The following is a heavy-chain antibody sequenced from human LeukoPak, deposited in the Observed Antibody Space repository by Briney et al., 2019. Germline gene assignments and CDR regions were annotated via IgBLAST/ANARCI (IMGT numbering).Heavy chain of an antibody. D-gene: IGHD3-22*01. Sequence: SETLSLTCTVSGGSISSYYWSWIRQPPGKGLEWIGYIYYSGSTNYNPSLKSRVTISVDTSKNQFSLKLSSVTAADTAVYYCARDRYYDSSGRGYYYGMDDWGQGTTVTVSS. CDR1: GGSISSYY. J-gene: IGHJ6*02. CDR2: IYYSGST. V-gene: IGHV4-59*01. CDR3: ARDRYYDSSGRGYYYGMDD.